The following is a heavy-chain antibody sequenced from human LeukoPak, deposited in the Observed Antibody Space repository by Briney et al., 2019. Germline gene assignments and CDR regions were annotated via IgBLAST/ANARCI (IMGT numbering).Heavy chain of an antibody. CDR3: ARETFGHTAVAGREVAFDI. Sequence: KTSETLSLTCTVSGGSISSYYWSWIRQPPGKGLEWIGYIYYSGSTNYNPSLKSRVTISVDASKNQFSLKLSSVTAADTAVYYCARETFGHTAVAGREVAFDIWGQGTMVTVSS. J-gene: IGHJ3*02. CDR2: IYYSGST. CDR1: GGSISSYY. V-gene: IGHV4-59*01. D-gene: IGHD6-19*01.